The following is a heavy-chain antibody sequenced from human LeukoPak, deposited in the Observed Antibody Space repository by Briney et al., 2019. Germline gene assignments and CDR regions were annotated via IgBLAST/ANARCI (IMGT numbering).Heavy chain of an antibody. CDR2: ISAYNGNT. CDR1: GLTFTTYG. V-gene: IGHV1-18*01. CDR3: ARDSGGS. J-gene: IGHJ5*02. D-gene: IGHD6-25*01. Sequence: ASVKVSCKTSGLTFTTYGITWVRQAPGQGLEWMGWISAYNGNTNYAQKLQGRVTITADESTSTAYMELSSLRSEDTAVYYCARDSGGSWGQGTLVTVSS.